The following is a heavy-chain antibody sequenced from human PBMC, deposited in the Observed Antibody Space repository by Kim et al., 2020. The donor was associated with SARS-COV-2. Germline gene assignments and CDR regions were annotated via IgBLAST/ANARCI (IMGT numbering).Heavy chain of an antibody. CDR3: ATSSGWYYRSTPFDY. CDR2: INPSGGTT. Sequence: ASVKVSCKAPGYIFTNYYIHWVRQAPGQGLEWMGVINPSGGTTSYAQKFQGRVAMTRDTSTSTVYMELSSLRSEDTAMYYCATSSGWYYRSTPFDYWGQGTLVTVSS. D-gene: IGHD6-19*01. CDR1: GYIFTNYY. V-gene: IGHV1-46*01. J-gene: IGHJ4*02.